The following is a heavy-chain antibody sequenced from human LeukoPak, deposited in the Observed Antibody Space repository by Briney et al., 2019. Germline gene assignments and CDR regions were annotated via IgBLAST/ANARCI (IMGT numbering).Heavy chain of an antibody. V-gene: IGHV3-33*01. CDR1: GFTFSSYG. J-gene: IGHJ3*02. D-gene: IGHD2-21*02. CDR2: IWYDGSNK. CDR3: ARAVTGFNAFDI. Sequence: PGGSLRLSWAAAGFTFSSYGMHWVRQAPGKGLEWVAVIWYDGSNKYYADSVKGRFSISRDNSKNTLYLQMNSLRAEDTAVYYCARAVTGFNAFDIWGQGTMVTVSS.